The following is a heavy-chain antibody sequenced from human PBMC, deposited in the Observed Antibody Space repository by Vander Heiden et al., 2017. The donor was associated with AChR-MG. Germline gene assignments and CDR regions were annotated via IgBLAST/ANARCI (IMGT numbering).Heavy chain of an antibody. CDR3: AKVWSAAKDIDAYDL. CDR2: ISGGGTST. J-gene: IGHJ3*01. Sequence: EVQLLESGGDVVQPGGSLRPSCAASGLSFSTYAMTWVRQAPGKGLEWVSGISGGGTSTYYADSVRGRFTISRDNSKNTLFLKMSGLRAEDTAVYYCAKVWSAAKDIDAYDLWGQGTMVTVSS. V-gene: IGHV3-23*01. D-gene: IGHD2-15*01. CDR1: GLSFSTYA.